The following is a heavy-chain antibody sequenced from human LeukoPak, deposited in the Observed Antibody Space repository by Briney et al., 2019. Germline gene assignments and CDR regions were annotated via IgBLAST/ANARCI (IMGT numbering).Heavy chain of an antibody. CDR1: GGSVSSGSYY. J-gene: IGHJ4*02. Sequence: PSETLSLTCTVSGGSVSSGSYYWSWIRQPPGKGLEWIGYIYYSGSTNYNPSLKSRDTISVDTSKNQFSLKLSSVTAADTAVYYCARVDDILTGPFDYWGQGTLVTVSS. D-gene: IGHD3-9*01. CDR2: IYYSGST. V-gene: IGHV4-61*01. CDR3: ARVDDILTGPFDY.